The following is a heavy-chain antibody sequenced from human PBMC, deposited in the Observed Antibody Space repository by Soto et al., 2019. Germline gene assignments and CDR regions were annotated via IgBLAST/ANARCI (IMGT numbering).Heavy chain of an antibody. CDR2: IYNSGST. D-gene: IGHD1-1*01. J-gene: IGHJ3*02. CDR1: GGSVTAYY. CDR3: SRPNEGDYAFDI. V-gene: IGHV4-59*08. Sequence: SETLSLTCTVSGGSVTAYYWSWIRQPPGEGLEWIGYIYNSGSTNYNPSLKSRVTISVDTSKKQLSLRLTSVTAADTAVYYCSRPNEGDYAFDIWGRGTMVTVSS.